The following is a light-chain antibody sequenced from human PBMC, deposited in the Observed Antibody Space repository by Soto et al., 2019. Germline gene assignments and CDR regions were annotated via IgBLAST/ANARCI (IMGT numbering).Light chain of an antibody. CDR1: SSDVGGYNH. Sequence: QSALTQPPSASGSPGQSVTISCTGTSSDVGGYNHVSWYQQHPGKAPKVVIYEVTKRPSGVPDRFSGSKSGNTASLTVSGLQADDEADYYCSSYATGDTYVFGSGTKLTVL. V-gene: IGLV2-8*01. CDR3: SSYATGDTYV. CDR2: EVT. J-gene: IGLJ1*01.